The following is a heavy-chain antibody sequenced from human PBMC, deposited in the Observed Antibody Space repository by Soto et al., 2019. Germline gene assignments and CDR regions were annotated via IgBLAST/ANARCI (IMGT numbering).Heavy chain of an antibody. V-gene: IGHV3-23*01. J-gene: IGHJ4*02. Sequence: PGGSLRLSCAASGFTFSSYAMSWVRQAPGKGLEWVSAISGSGGSTYYADSVKGRFTISRDNSKNTLYLQMNSLRAEDTAVYYCAKDALSARIAMMVVVIGLLAYWGQGTLVTVSS. D-gene: IGHD3-22*01. CDR3: AKDALSARIAMMVVVIGLLAY. CDR1: GFTFSSYA. CDR2: ISGSGGST.